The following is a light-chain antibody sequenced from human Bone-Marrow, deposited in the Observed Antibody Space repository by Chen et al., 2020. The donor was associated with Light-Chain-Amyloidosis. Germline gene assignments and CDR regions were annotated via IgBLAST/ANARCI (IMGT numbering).Light chain of an antibody. Sequence: QSALTQPASVSGSPGQSITISCTGTSSDVGGYNFVSWYQQHPGKAPKLMIYDVSNRPSGVSNRFSGSKSGNTASLTISGLQAEDEADYYCSSYTSCSTLEFGGGTKLTVL. V-gene: IGLV2-14*01. CDR1: SSDVGGYNF. CDR3: SSYTSCSTLE. CDR2: DVS. J-gene: IGLJ3*02.